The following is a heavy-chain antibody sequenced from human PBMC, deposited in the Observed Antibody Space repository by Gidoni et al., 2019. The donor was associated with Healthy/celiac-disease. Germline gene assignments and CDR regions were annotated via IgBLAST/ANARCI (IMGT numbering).Heavy chain of an antibody. J-gene: IGHJ4*02. CDR3: ASGIYDSSGYPRGGLDY. V-gene: IGHV4-31*03. D-gene: IGHD3-22*01. CDR1: GGSISSGGYY. CDR2: IYYSGST. Sequence: QVQLQESGPGLVKPSQTLSLTCTVSGGSISSGGYYWSWLRQHPGKGLEWIGYIYYSGSTYYNPSLQSRVTISVDTSKNQFSLKLSSVTAADTAVYYCASGIYDSSGYPRGGLDYWGQGTLVTVSS.